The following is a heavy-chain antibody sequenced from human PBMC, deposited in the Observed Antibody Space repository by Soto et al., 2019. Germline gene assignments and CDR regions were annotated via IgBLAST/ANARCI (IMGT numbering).Heavy chain of an antibody. CDR2: IIPIFTTT. D-gene: IGHD6-13*01. CDR3: AREVAADGTFREDVFDI. J-gene: IGHJ3*02. Sequence: QVHLVQSGAEVKKPGSSVKVSCKAPGGTFSNHAINWVRQAPGQGLEWMGRIIPIFTTTNYAQKFQGRVSMTADESTTTAYIELSSLKHDDTAVYYCAREVAADGTFREDVFDIWGQGTLVTVSS. CDR1: GGTFSNHA. V-gene: IGHV1-69*12.